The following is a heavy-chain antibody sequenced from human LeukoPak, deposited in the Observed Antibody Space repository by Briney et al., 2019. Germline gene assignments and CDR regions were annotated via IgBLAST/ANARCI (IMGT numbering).Heavy chain of an antibody. J-gene: IGHJ4*02. Sequence: PSETLSPTCTVAGGSISSYYWSWIRQPPGKGLEWIGYIHYSGSTKYNSSLKSRVTMSVDTSKNQFSLKLSSVTAADTAIYYCARERDYYGSGSYHDYWGQGTLVTVSS. CDR2: IHYSGST. CDR3: ARERDYYGSGSYHDY. D-gene: IGHD3-10*01. CDR1: GGSISSYY. V-gene: IGHV4-59*01.